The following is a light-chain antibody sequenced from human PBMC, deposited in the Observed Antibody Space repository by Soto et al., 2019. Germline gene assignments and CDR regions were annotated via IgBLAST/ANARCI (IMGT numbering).Light chain of an antibody. CDR3: NSFTTTNTYV. J-gene: IGLJ1*01. V-gene: IGLV2-14*03. CDR1: SSDVGGFDH. CDR2: DVS. Sequence: QSALTQPASVSGSPGQSITISCTGASSDVGGFDHVSWYRQPPGKVPRLLIYDVSSRPSGVSDRFSGSKSGNTASLTISGLQAEDEADYYCNSFTTTNTYVFGTGTKVTV.